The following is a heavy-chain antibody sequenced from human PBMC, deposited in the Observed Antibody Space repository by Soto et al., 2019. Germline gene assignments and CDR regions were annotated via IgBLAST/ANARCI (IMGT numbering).Heavy chain of an antibody. J-gene: IGHJ3*02. CDR1: GGSISSGDYC. D-gene: IGHD5-18*01. V-gene: IGHV4-30-2*01. Sequence: PSETLSLTCTVSGGSISSGDYCWSWIRQPPGKGLEWIGYIYHSGSTYYNPSLKSRVTISVDRSKSQFSLKLSSVTAADTAVYYCARVWGYSYGLASDIWGQGTMVTVSS. CDR2: IYHSGST. CDR3: ARVWGYSYGLASDI.